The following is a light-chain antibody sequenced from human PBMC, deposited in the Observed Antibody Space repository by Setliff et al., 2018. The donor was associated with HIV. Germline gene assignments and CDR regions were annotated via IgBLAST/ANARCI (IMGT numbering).Light chain of an antibody. CDR1: SSDVGGYNS. Sequence: QSVLAQPASVSGSPGQSITISCTGTSSDVGGYNSVSWYQQHPGKAPKLMIYEVSNRPSGVSNRFSGSKSGNTASLTISGLQAEDEADYYCSSYTSSNTLVFGTGTKVPS. CDR3: SSYTSSNTLV. CDR2: EVS. J-gene: IGLJ1*01. V-gene: IGLV2-14*01.